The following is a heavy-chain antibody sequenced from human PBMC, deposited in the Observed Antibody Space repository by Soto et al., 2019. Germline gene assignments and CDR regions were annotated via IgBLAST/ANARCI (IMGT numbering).Heavy chain of an antibody. CDR3: ARDAGGYSGYDSSGDGAFDI. D-gene: IGHD5-12*01. J-gene: IGHJ3*02. Sequence: ASVKVSCKASGGTFSSYAISWVRQAPGQGLEWMGGIIPIFGTANYAQKFQGRVTMTADESTSTAYMELSSLRSEDADVYYCARDAGGYSGYDSSGDGAFDIWGQGTMVTVSS. V-gene: IGHV1-69*13. CDR1: GGTFSSYA. CDR2: IIPIFGTA.